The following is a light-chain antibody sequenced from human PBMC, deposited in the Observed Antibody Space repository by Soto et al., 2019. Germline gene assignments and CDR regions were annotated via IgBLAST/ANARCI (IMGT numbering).Light chain of an antibody. J-gene: IGKJ1*01. CDR1: QSVNSDY. Sequence: ELVLTQSSATLSLSPGERATLSCRASQSVNSDYLAWFQQRPGQAPRLLIFATSRRATDIPDRFSGSGSGTDFTLTISSLQSEDFAVYYCLQYNNWWTFGQGTKVDIK. CDR2: ATS. CDR3: LQYNNWWT. V-gene: IGKV3D-20*02.